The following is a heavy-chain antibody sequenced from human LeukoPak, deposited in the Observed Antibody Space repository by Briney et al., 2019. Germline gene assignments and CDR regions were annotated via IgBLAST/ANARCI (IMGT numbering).Heavy chain of an antibody. CDR3: AREGGDVRTTYYYYGTDV. CDR2: VIPIFGTA. CDR1: GGTFSSYA. J-gene: IGHJ6*04. V-gene: IGHV1-69*06. Sequence: SVKVSCKASGGTFSSYAISWVRQAPGQGLEWMGGVIPIFGTANYAQKFQGRVTITADKSTSTAYMELSSLRSEDPAVSYCAREGGDVRTTYYYYGTDVWGKGTTVTVSS. D-gene: IGHD4-11*01.